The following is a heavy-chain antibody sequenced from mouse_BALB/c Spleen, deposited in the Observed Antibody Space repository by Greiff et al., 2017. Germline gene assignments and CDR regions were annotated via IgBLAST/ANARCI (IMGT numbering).Heavy chain of an antibody. J-gene: IGHJ1*01. D-gene: IGHD2-2*01. CDR3: TIGGGYDDWYFDV. CDR2: INPSNGRT. Sequence: VQLQQPGAELVKPGASVKLSCKASGYTFTSYWMHWVKQRPGQGLEWIGEINPSNGRTNYNEKFKSKATLTVDKSSSTAYMQLSSLTSEDSAVYYCTIGGGYDDWYFDVWGAGTTVTVSS. CDR1: GYTFTSYW. V-gene: IGHV1S81*02.